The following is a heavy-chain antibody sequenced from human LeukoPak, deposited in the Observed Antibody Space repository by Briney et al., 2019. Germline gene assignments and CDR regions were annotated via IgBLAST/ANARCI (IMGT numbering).Heavy chain of an antibody. Sequence: GGSLRHSCAASGFTFDDYAMHWVRQAPGKGLEWVSGISWNSGSIGYADSVKGRFTISRDNAKNSLYLQMNSLRAEDTALYYCAKDRGPSGIAAAGVDYWGQGTLVTVSS. CDR1: GFTFDDYA. CDR2: ISWNSGSI. V-gene: IGHV3-9*01. D-gene: IGHD6-13*01. J-gene: IGHJ4*02. CDR3: AKDRGPSGIAAAGVDY.